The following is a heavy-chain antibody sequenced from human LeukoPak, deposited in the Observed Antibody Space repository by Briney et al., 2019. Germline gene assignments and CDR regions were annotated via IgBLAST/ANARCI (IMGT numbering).Heavy chain of an antibody. CDR1: GYTFTSYD. Sequence: ASVKVSCKASGYTFTSYDINWVRQATGQGLEWMGWMNPNSGNTGYAQKFQGRVTMTRNTSISTAYMELSSLRSEDTAVYYCARGGHSSSWYYYYMDVWGKGTTVTVSS. V-gene: IGHV1-8*01. D-gene: IGHD6-13*01. J-gene: IGHJ6*03. CDR3: ARGGHSSSWYYYYMDV. CDR2: MNPNSGNT.